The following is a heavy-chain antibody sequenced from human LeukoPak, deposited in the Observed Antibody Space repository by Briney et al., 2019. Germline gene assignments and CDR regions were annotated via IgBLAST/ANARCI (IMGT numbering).Heavy chain of an antibody. V-gene: IGHV3-20*04. J-gene: IGHJ3*02. Sequence: GGSLRLSCAASGFTVSSNYMSWVRQAPGKGLEWVSGINWNGGSTGYADSVKGRFTISRDNAKNSLYLQMNSLRAEDTALYYCARVGLLWFGIGAFDIWGQGTMVTVSS. D-gene: IGHD3-10*01. CDR3: ARVGLLWFGIGAFDI. CDR1: GFTVSSNY. CDR2: INWNGGST.